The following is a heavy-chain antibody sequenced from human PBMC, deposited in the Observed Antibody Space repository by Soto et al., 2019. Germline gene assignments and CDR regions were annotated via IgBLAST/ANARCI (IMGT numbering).Heavy chain of an antibody. CDR3: ARAIVVVVAATPGAFEI. J-gene: IGHJ3*02. CDR2: INAGNGNT. Sequence: ASVKVSCKASGYTFTSYAMHWVRQAPGQRLEWMGWINAGNGNTKYSQKFQGRVTITRDTSASTAYMELSSLRSEDTAVYYCARAIVVVVAATPGAFEIWGQGTMVTVSS. D-gene: IGHD2-15*01. V-gene: IGHV1-3*01. CDR1: GYTFTSYA.